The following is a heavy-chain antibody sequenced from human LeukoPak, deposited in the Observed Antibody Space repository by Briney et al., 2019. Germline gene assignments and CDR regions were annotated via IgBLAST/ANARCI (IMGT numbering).Heavy chain of an antibody. D-gene: IGHD1-26*01. CDR3: ARLVGGSTMIDY. Sequence: PGGSLRLSCAASGFTFSSYEMNWVRQAPGKGLEWVSYISSSGSTIYYADSVKGRFTISRDNAKNSLYLQMNSLRAEDTAVYFCARLVGGSTMIDYWGQGTLVTVSS. CDR2: ISSSGSTI. V-gene: IGHV3-48*03. J-gene: IGHJ4*02. CDR1: GFTFSSYE.